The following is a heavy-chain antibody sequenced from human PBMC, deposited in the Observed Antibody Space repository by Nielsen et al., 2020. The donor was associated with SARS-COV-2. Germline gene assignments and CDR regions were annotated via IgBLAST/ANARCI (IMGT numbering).Heavy chain of an antibody. V-gene: IGHV4-34*01. CDR1: GGSFSGYY. J-gene: IGHJ6*03. D-gene: IGHD6-13*01. CDR3: ARGLGIAAVYYMDV. Sequence: GSLRLSCAVYGGSFSGYYWSWIRQPPGKGLEWIGEINHSGSTNYNPSLKSRVTISVDTSKNQFSLKLSSVTAADTAVYYCARGLGIAAVYYMDVWGKGTTVTVSS. CDR2: INHSGST.